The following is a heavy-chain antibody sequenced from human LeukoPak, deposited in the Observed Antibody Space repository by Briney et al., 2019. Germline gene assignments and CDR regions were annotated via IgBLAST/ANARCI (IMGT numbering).Heavy chain of an antibody. Sequence: SVKVSCKVSEGTFSSFTITWVRQAPGQGLEWMGGIIPIFGSTNYAQKFQGRVTNTADDSTSTAYMELRSLTSDDTAVYYCARGYDVGDFVPYTYWGQGTLVIVSS. V-gene: IGHV1-69*01. D-gene: IGHD4-17*01. CDR3: ARGYDVGDFVPYTY. J-gene: IGHJ4*02. CDR1: EGTFSSFT. CDR2: IIPIFGST.